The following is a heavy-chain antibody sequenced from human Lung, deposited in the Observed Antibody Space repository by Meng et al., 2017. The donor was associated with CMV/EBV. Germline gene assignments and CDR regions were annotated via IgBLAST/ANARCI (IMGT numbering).Heavy chain of an antibody. CDR2: IRRKGNGGTT. V-gene: IGHV3-49*04. D-gene: IGHD1-26*01. J-gene: IGHJ4*02. CDR1: GFTFGDFA. Sequence: GGSLRLSCTVSGFTFGDFAMTWVRQAPGEGLEWVGLIRRKGNGGTTEYAASVKGRFTNSRDDSKSINYLQMNSLKTEDTAVYYCTRWHGGSNFDYWGQGTLVTVSS. CDR3: TRWHGGSNFDY.